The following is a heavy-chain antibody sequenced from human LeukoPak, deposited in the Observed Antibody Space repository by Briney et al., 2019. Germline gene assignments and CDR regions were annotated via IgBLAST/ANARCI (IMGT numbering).Heavy chain of an antibody. V-gene: IGHV4-61*01. CDR2: IYYSGSA. J-gene: IGHJ4*02. CDR1: GDSVSNGNYY. D-gene: IGHD5-12*01. CDR3: ARGGYSGYGEGFDY. Sequence: SETLSLTCTVSGDSVSNGNYYWSWLRQPPGKGLEWIGYIYYSGSANYNPSLKSRVTISVDTSKNQFSLKLSSVTAADTAVYYCARGGYSGYGEGFDYWGQGTLVTVSS.